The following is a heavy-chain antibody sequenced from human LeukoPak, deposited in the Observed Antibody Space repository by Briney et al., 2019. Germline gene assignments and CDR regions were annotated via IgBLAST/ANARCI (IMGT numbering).Heavy chain of an antibody. V-gene: IGHV1-2*02. J-gene: IGHJ5*02. CDR3: ARDGVDYSNYEGVWFDP. CDR2: INPNSGGT. Sequence: ASVKVSCKASGYTFTGYYMHWVRQAPGQGLEWMGWINPNSGGTNYAQKFQGRVTMTRDTSISTAYMELSRLRSDDTAVYYCARDGVDYSNYEGVWFDPWGQGTLVTVSS. CDR1: GYTFTGYY. D-gene: IGHD4-11*01.